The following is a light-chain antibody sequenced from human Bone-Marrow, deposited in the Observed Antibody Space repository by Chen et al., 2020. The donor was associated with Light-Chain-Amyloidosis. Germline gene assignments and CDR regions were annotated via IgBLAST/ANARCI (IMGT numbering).Light chain of an antibody. Sequence: AIHMTQSPSSLSASVGDSVTISCRASPDIQRSLCWYQQKPGEAPKLLIYLISTLESGVPSRFSGSGSSTDFALTITDLQPEDFATYYCLQDYSFPLTFGGGTKVEV. V-gene: IGKV1-6*01. CDR1: PDIQRS. CDR3: LQDYSFPLT. J-gene: IGKJ4*01. CDR2: LIS.